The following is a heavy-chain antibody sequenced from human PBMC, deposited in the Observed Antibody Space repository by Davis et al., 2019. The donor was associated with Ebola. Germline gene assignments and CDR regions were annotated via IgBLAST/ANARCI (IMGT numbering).Heavy chain of an antibody. D-gene: IGHD2-2*01. Sequence: GESLKISCAASGFTFSVYYMSWIRQAPGKGPEWVSSISSSASYKNHADSVKGRFTISRDDAKKSLYLQMDSLRAEDTAVYYCARDFSPVGDIVVVPAAMDYWGQGTLVTVSS. CDR1: GFTFSVYY. V-gene: IGHV3-11*06. CDR3: ARDFSPVGDIVVVPAAMDY. CDR2: ISSSASYK. J-gene: IGHJ4*02.